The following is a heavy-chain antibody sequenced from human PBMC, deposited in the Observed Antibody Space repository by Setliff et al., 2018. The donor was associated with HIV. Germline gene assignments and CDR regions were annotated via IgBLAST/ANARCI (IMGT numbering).Heavy chain of an antibody. J-gene: IGHJ3*02. V-gene: IGHV1-18*01. D-gene: IGHD2-2*01. CDR2: ISAYNGNT. Sequence: ASVKVSCKASGYTFTSYGISWVRQAPGQGLEWMGWISAYNGNTNYAQKLQGRVTVTTDTSTSAAYMELRSLRSDDTAVYYCARDRGVYCISSSCYSPVDAFDIWGQGTMVTVSS. CDR3: ARDRGVYCISSSCYSPVDAFDI. CDR1: GYTFTSYG.